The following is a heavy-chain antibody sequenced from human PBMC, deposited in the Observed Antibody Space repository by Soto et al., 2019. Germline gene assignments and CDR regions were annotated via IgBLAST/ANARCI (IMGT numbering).Heavy chain of an antibody. Sequence: QVQLVQSGAEVKKPGASVKVSCKASGYSFTSYGISWGRQAAGQGLEWMGWISAYNGNTNYAQKLQGRVTMTTDTSTSTASRELRSLKSDDTAVYYWASSAEGYGDSNWLDPWGQGTLVTVSS. CDR1: GYSFTSYG. CDR2: ISAYNGNT. D-gene: IGHD4-17*01. J-gene: IGHJ5*02. V-gene: IGHV1-18*04. CDR3: ASSAEGYGDSNWLDP.